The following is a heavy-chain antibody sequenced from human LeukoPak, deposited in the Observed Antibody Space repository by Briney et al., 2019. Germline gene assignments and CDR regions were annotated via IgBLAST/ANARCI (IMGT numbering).Heavy chain of an antibody. CDR2: ISWNSGSI. D-gene: IGHD3-10*01. Sequence: GGSLRLSCAASGFTFDDYAMHWVRQAPGKGLEWVSGISWNSGSIGYADSVKGRFTISRDNAKNSLYLQMNSLRAEDMALYYCAKGLNYYGSGSLDAFDIWGQGTMVTVSS. CDR3: AKGLNYYGSGSLDAFDI. CDR1: GFTFDDYA. V-gene: IGHV3-9*03. J-gene: IGHJ3*02.